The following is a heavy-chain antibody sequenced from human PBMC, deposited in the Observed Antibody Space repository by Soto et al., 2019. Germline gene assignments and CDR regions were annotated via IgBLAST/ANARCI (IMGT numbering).Heavy chain of an antibody. CDR3: AKMGVEATTTSDYYGMDV. CDR1: GFTFSSYA. J-gene: IGHJ6*02. V-gene: IGHV3-23*01. D-gene: IGHD4-17*01. Sequence: PGGSLRLSCAASGFTFSSYATSWVRQAPGKGLEWVSAISGSGGSTYYADSVKGRFTISRDNSKNTLYLQMNSLRAEDTAVYDCAKMGVEATTTSDYYGMDVWGQGTTVTVSS. CDR2: ISGSGGST.